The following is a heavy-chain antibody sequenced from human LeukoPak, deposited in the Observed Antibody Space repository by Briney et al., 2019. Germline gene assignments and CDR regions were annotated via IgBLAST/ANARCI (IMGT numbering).Heavy chain of an antibody. V-gene: IGHV3-74*01. CDR2: INSDGSTT. D-gene: IGHD3-10*01. J-gene: IGHJ4*02. Sequence: GGSLRLSCAASGFTFSSYWMHWVRQAPGKGLVWVSRINSDGSTTNYADSVKGRFTISRDNAKNTLYLQMNSLRAEDAAVYYCSSQIWLGELFAHYWGQGTLVTVSS. CDR1: GFTFSSYW. CDR3: SSQIWLGELFAHY.